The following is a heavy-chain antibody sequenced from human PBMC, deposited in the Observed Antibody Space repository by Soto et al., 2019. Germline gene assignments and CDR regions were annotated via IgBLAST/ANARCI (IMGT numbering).Heavy chain of an antibody. CDR2: IYSGGNT. CDR1: GFTVSSHF. CDR3: ARDGDSGGYYKCDY. V-gene: IGHV3-53*01. Sequence: EVQLVESGGGLIQPGGSLRLSCAASGFTVSSHFMSWVRQAPGKGLEWVSLIYSGGNTFYADSVKGRFTISRDNSKNTLYLQMNSLRAEDTAVYYCARDGDSGGYYKCDYWGQETLVTVSS. D-gene: IGHD1-26*01. J-gene: IGHJ4*02.